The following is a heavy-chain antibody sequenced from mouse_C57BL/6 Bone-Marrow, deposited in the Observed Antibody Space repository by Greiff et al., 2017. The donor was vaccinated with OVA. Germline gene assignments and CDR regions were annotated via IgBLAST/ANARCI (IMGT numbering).Heavy chain of an antibody. Sequence: QVQLQQSGAELARPGASVKLSCKASGYTFTSYGISWVKQRTGQGLEWIGEIYPRSGNTYYNEKFKGKATLTADKSYSTAYMELRSLTSEDSAVYFCARKATGGFDYWGQGTTLTVSS. CDR1: GYTFTSYG. J-gene: IGHJ2*01. D-gene: IGHD1-1*01. CDR3: ARKATGGFDY. V-gene: IGHV1-81*01. CDR2: IYPRSGNT.